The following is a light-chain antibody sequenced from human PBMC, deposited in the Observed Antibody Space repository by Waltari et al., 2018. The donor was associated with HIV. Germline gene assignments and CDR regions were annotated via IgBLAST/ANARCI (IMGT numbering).Light chain of an antibody. CDR1: SPHIGSNY. V-gene: IGLV1-47*01. J-gene: IGLJ3*02. CDR3: AAWDDSLWV. CDR2: RNN. Sequence: QSVLTQPPSASGTPGQRVTISCSGSSPHIGSNYVYWYQQLPGTAPKLLIYRNNQRPSGVPDRFSGSKSGTSASLAISGLRSEDAADYYCAAWDDSLWVFGGGTKLTVL.